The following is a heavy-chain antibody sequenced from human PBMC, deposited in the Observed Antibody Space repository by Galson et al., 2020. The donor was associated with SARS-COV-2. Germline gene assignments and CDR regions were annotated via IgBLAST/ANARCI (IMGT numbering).Heavy chain of an antibody. CDR2: ISYDGSNK. CDR3: ARPIGGSYYYGMDV. J-gene: IGHJ6*02. CDR1: GFTFSSYA. D-gene: IGHD3-16*01. Sequence: GESLKISCAASGFTFSSYAMHWVRQAPGKGLEWVAVISYDGSNKYYADSVKGRFTISRDNSKNTLYLQMNSLRAEDTAVYYCARPIGGSYYYGMDVWGQGTTVTVSS. V-gene: IGHV3-30*04.